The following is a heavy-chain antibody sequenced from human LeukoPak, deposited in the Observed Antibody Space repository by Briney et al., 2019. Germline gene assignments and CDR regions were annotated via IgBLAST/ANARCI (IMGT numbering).Heavy chain of an antibody. CDR3: AREPYSSGWADAFDI. V-gene: IGHV4-59*01. D-gene: IGHD6-19*01. CDR2: IYYSGST. Sequence: SETLSLTCTVSGGSISSYYWRWIRQPPGKGLEWIGYIYYSGSTNYNPSLKSRVTISVDTSKNQFSLKLSSVTAADTAVYYCAREPYSSGWADAFDIWGQGTMVTVSS. J-gene: IGHJ3*02. CDR1: GGSISSYY.